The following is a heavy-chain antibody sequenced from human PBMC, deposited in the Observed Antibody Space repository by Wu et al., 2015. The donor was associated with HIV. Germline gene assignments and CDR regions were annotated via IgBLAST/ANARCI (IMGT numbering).Heavy chain of an antibody. J-gene: IGHJ4*02. CDR3: ARVKDIVATIYFDS. CDR2: IIPMFDTA. CDR1: GDAFSPYP. D-gene: IGHD5-12*01. Sequence: QVQLVQSGAEVKKPGSSVKVSCKASGDAFSPYPINWVRQAPGQGLEWMGGIIPMFDTATYAQKFQGRVTISADESTSTAYMELRSLRSEDTAVYYCARVKDIVATIYFDSGAREPWSPSP. V-gene: IGHV1-69*12.